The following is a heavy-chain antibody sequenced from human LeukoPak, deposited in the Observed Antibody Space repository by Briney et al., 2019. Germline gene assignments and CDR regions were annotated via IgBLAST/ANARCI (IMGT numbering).Heavy chain of an antibody. CDR2: IIPIFGTA. J-gene: IGHJ4*02. V-gene: IGHV1-69*01. D-gene: IGHD1-26*01. Sequence: SVKVSCKASGGTFSSYAITWVRQAPVQGLEWMGGIIPIFGTANYAQKFQGRVTITADESTSTAYMELSSLRSEDTAVYYCARPGAATRGGYYFDYWGQGTLVTVSS. CDR1: GGTFSSYA. CDR3: ARPGAATRGGYYFDY.